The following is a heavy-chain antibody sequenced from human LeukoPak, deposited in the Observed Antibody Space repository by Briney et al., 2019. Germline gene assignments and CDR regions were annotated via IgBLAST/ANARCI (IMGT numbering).Heavy chain of an antibody. J-gene: IGHJ4*02. CDR1: GFTVSSNQ. CDR2: IYGSGST. D-gene: IGHD5-24*01. V-gene: IGHV3-53*01. Sequence: GGSLRLSCAASGFTVSSNQMTWVRQAPGKGLEWVSIIYGSGSTYYADSVKGRFTISRDNSKNMVYLQLDSLRAEDTAIFYCVQIPGGGYWGQGTLVTVSS. CDR3: VQIPGGGY.